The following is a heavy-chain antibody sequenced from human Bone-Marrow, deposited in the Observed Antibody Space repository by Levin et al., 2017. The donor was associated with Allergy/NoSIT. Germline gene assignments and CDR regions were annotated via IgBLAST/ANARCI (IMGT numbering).Heavy chain of an antibody. CDR2: VYHSGST. J-gene: IGHJ4*02. CDR3: ATTMVRGDKFDY. CDR1: GGSIRAYY. D-gene: IGHD3-10*01. V-gene: IGHV4-59*01. Sequence: SQTLSLTCTVSGGSIRAYYWSWVRLPPGKGLEWVGHVYHSGSTNYNPSLKSRVTISADVSSNQFSLELRSVTAADTAIYYCATTMVRGDKFDYWGQGTLVTVSS.